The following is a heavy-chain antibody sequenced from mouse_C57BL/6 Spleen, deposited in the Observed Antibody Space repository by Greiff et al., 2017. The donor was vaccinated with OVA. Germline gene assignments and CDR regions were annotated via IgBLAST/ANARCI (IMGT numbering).Heavy chain of an antibody. J-gene: IGHJ2*01. Sequence: QVQLQQSGPELVKPGASVKISCKASGYAFSSSWMNWVKQRPGKGLEWIGRIYPGDGDTNYNGKFKGKATLTADKSSSTAYMQLSSLTSEDSAVYVCARSPFWYGSSYGVDYWGQGTTLTVSS. V-gene: IGHV1-82*01. CDR1: GYAFSSSW. CDR2: IYPGDGDT. CDR3: ARSPFWYGSSYGVDY. D-gene: IGHD1-1*01.